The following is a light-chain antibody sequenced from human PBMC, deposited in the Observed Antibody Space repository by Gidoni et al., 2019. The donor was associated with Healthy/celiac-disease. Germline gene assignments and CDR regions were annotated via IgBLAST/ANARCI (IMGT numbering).Light chain of an antibody. CDR3: QQYGSSCS. J-gene: IGKJ2*04. CDR2: GAS. Sequence: FVLTQSPGTLSLSPGERATLSCRASQSVSSSYLAWYQQKPGQAPRLLIYGASSRATGIPDRFSGSGSGTDFTLTISRLEPEDFAVYYCQQYGSSCSFGQGTKLEIK. V-gene: IGKV3-20*01. CDR1: QSVSSSY.